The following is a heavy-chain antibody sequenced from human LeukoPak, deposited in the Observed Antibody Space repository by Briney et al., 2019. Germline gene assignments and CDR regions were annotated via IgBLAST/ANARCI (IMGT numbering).Heavy chain of an antibody. Sequence: SETLSLTCAVYGGSXSSYYWSWIRQPPXXXLEWIGYIYYSGTTNYNPSLKSRVTISVDTSKNQFSLKLSSVTAADTAVYYCARGVYIAAAQYGYWGQGTLVTVSS. V-gene: IGHV4-59*01. J-gene: IGHJ4*02. D-gene: IGHD6-13*01. CDR3: ARGVYIAAAQYGY. CDR2: IYYSGTT. CDR1: GGSXSSYY.